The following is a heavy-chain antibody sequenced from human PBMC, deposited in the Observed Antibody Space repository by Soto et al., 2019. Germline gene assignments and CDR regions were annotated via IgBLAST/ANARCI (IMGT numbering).Heavy chain of an antibody. CDR3: ARSQGGYYID. J-gene: IGHJ3*01. V-gene: IGHV3-74*01. D-gene: IGHD3-9*01. CDR2: INTDGSST. CDR1: GISFSSYW. Sequence: EVQLVESAGGLVQPGGSLRLSCADSGISFSSYWMHWVRQGPGKGLVWVSSINTDGSSTNYADSVKGRFTISRDNVKNRLYLPMNGLRAEHTAVYYCARSQGGYYIDWCDGRMVTVSS.